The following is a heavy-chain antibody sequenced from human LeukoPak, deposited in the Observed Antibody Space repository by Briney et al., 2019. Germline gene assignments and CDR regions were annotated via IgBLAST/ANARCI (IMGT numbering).Heavy chain of an antibody. CDR2: ISGSGGST. D-gene: IGHD3-9*01. J-gene: IGHJ4*02. CDR3: AKGNFDWLSGEDY. Sequence: GGSLTLSCAASGFTFSSYAMSWVRQAPGKGLEWVSAISGSGGSTYYADSVKGRFTISRDNSKNTLYLQMNSLRAEDTAVYYCAKGNFDWLSGEDYWGQGTLVTVSS. V-gene: IGHV3-23*01. CDR1: GFTFSSYA.